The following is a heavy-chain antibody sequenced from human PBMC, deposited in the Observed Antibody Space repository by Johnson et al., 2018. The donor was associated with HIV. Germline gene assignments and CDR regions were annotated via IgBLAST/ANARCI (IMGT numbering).Heavy chain of an antibody. J-gene: IGHJ3*02. CDR1: GFTVSSNY. D-gene: IGHD2/OR15-2a*01. CDR2: IYSGGST. CDR3: ARVQFLPPNAFDI. V-gene: IGHV3-53*02. Sequence: VQLVETGGGLIQPGGSLRLSCAASGFTVSSNYMSWVRQAPGKGLEWVSVIYSGGSTYYAESVKGRFTISRDNSKNTLYLQMNSLRAEDTAVYYCARVQFLPPNAFDIWGQGTMVTVSS.